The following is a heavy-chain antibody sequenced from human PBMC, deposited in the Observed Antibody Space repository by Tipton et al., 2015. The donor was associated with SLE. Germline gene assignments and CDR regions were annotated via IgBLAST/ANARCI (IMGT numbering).Heavy chain of an antibody. J-gene: IGHJ4*02. CDR1: GYSFTNYW. D-gene: IGHD3-22*01. CDR3: AGVLYYDNSGYFDY. CDR2: IYPGDPDT. Sequence: QLVQSGPEVKKPGESLKISCKVSGYSFTNYWIGWVRQMPGKGLEWMGIIYPGDPDTRYSPSFQGQVTISADESISTAFLQWSSRKASDTAMYYCAGVLYYDNSGYFDYWGQGTLVTVSS. V-gene: IGHV5-51*03.